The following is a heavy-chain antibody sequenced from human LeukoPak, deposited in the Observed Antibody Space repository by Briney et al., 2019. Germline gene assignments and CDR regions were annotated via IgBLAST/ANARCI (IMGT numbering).Heavy chain of an antibody. D-gene: IGHD5-24*01. Sequence: GGSLRLSCSASGFTFSTYAMHWVRQAPGKGLEWVSAISGSGGNTYYADSVKGRFTISRDNSENTLYMQMNSLGAEDTAIYYCAKDRDGYNPDYWGQGTLVTVSS. J-gene: IGHJ4*02. CDR2: ISGSGGNT. V-gene: IGHV3-23*01. CDR3: AKDRDGYNPDY. CDR1: GFTFSTYA.